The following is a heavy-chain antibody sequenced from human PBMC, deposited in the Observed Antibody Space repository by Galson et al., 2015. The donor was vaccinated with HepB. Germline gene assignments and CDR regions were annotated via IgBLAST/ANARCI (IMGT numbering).Heavy chain of an antibody. CDR3: ATITMNVVIINH. CDR2: IYYTRST. Sequence: LSLTCIVSGASINSGDYFWSWIRQVPGRGLECIGYIYYTRSTYYNPSLKSRVAISLDSSENQLSLKLSSGTAADTAVYYCATITMNVVIINHWGPGTLVTVSS. D-gene: IGHD3-22*01. V-gene: IGHV4-31*03. CDR1: GASINSGDYF. J-gene: IGHJ4*02.